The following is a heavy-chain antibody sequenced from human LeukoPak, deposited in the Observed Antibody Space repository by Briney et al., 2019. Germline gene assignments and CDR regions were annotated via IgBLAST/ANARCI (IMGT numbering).Heavy chain of an antibody. V-gene: IGHV4-38-2*01. J-gene: IGHJ4*02. Sequence: GSLRLSCAASGFTFSNAWMSWVRQAPGKGLEWIGSIYYSGSTYYNPSLKSRVTISVDTSKNQFSLKLSSVTAADTAVYYCASLTLIYCSSTSCPDYWGQGTLVTASS. CDR2: IYYSGST. CDR1: GFTFSNAW. D-gene: IGHD2-2*01. CDR3: ASLTLIYCSSTSCPDY.